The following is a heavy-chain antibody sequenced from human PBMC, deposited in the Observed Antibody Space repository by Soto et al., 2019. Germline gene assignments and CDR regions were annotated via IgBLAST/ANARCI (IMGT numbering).Heavy chain of an antibody. J-gene: IGHJ5*01. CDR1: GFTVSDS. V-gene: IGHV3-53*02. CDR2: IHSDGST. D-gene: IGHD7-27*01. Sequence: EVQLVETGGGLIQPGGSLKLSCSVAGFTVSDSMSWVRQAPGKGLECVSFIHSDGSTHYTDSVRGRFTISRDNSKNTLYLQMNSLRDEDTAVYFCVRDVNWGFDSWGQGTLVTVSS. CDR3: VRDVNWGFDS.